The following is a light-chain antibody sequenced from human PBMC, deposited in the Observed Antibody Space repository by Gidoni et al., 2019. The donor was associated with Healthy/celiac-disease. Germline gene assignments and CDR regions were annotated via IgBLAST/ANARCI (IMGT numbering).Light chain of an antibody. CDR3: SSYTSSSTRV. V-gene: IGLV2-14*01. J-gene: IGLJ3*02. Sequence: QSALTQPASVSGSPGQSITLSCTGTSSDVGCYNYVSWYQQHPGKAPKLMIYEVSNRPSGVPDRFSGSKSGNTASLTISGLQAEDEADYYCSSYTSSSTRVFGGGTKLTVL. CDR2: EVS. CDR1: SSDVGCYNY.